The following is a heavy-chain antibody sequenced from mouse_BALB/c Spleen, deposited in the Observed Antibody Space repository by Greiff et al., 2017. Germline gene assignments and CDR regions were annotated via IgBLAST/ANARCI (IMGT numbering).Heavy chain of an antibody. CDR1: GFTFSSYG. V-gene: IGHV5-6-5*01. CDR2: INSGGST. J-gene: IGHJ1*01. Sequence: EVKLVESGGGLVQPGGSLKLSCAASGFTFSSYGMSWVRQTPDKRLELVATINSGGSTYYPDSVKGRFTISRDNARNILYLQMSSLRSEDTAMYYCARGGVITTVVDGYFDVWGAGTTLTVSS. CDR3: ARGGVITTVVDGYFDV. D-gene: IGHD1-1*01.